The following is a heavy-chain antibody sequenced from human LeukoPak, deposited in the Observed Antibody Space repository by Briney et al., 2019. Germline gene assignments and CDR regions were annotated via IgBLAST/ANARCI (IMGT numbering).Heavy chain of an antibody. J-gene: IGHJ5*02. CDR2: IYYSGST. CDR1: GGSIISGDYY. Sequence: PSETLSLTCTVSGGSIISGDYYWRWVRQPPGKGLGWIGYIYYSGSTYYNPSLKSRVTISVDTSKNQFSLKLSSVTAADTAVYYCARVESEIAPSHPYNWFDPWGQGTLVTVSS. CDR3: ARVESEIAPSHPYNWFDP. V-gene: IGHV4-30-4*01. D-gene: IGHD6-13*01.